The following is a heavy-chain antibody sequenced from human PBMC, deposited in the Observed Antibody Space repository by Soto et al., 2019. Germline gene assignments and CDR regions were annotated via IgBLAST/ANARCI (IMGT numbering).Heavy chain of an antibody. CDR1: GGTFSSYA. CDR3: ARIPYYYDSSGSGDY. J-gene: IGHJ4*02. V-gene: IGHV1-69*12. CDR2: IIPIFGTA. Sequence: QVQLVQSGAEVEKPGSSVKVSCKASGGTFSSYAISWVRQAPGQGLEWMGGIIPIFGTANYAQKFQGRVTITAYESTSTAYMELSSLRSEDTAVYYCARIPYYYDSSGSGDYWGQGTLVTVSS. D-gene: IGHD3-22*01.